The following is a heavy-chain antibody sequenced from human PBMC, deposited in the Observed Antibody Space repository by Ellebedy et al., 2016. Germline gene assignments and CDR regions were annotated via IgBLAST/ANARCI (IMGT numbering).Heavy chain of an antibody. CDR2: INSDGSST. CDR1: GFTFSSYW. V-gene: IGHV3-74*01. Sequence: GESLKISXAASGFTFSSYWMHWVRQAPGKGLVWVSRINSDGSSTSYADSVKGRFTISRDNAKNTLYLQMNSLRAEDTAVYYCARGVHKYNWNDDAFDIWGQGTMVTVSS. D-gene: IGHD1-20*01. CDR3: ARGVHKYNWNDDAFDI. J-gene: IGHJ3*02.